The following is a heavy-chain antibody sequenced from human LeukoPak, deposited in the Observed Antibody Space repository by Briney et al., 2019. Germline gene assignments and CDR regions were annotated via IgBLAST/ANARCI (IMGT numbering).Heavy chain of an antibody. CDR3: ARYGSGKNFDY. CDR2: ISSSSTTI. Sequence: GGSLRLSCAASGFTFSSYSMSWVRQAPGKGLEWVSYISSSSTTIYYADSVKGRFTISRDNSKNTLFLQMNSLRAEDTAVYYCARYGSGKNFDYWGQGTLVTVSS. CDR1: GFTFSSYS. D-gene: IGHD3-10*01. V-gene: IGHV3-48*01. J-gene: IGHJ4*02.